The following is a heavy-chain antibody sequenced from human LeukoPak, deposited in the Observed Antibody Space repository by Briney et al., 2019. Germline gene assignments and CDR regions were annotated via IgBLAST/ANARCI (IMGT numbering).Heavy chain of an antibody. V-gene: IGHV3-23*01. J-gene: IGHJ3*02. CDR2: IRSGGGGT. CDR1: GFTFSNYA. CDR3: ARDPNGDYVGAFAM. Sequence: GGSLTLSCAASGFTFSNYAMICVPQAPGRGLEWVSAIRSGGGGTLYADSVKGRFTISRDNSKNTLFLQMNNMRAEDTAVYYCARDPNGDYVGAFAMWGPGTKVTVS. D-gene: IGHD4-17*01.